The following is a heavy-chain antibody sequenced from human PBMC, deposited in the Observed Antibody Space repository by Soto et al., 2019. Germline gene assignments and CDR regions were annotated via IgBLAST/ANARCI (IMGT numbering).Heavy chain of an antibody. CDR3: ARVLRGTYYCYGMDV. CDR2: IYYSGST. D-gene: IGHD3-3*01. J-gene: IGHJ6*02. V-gene: IGHV4-39*01. Sequence: SETLSLTCTVSGGSISSSSYYWGWIRQPPGKGLEWIGSIYYSGSTYYNPSLKSRVTISVDTSKNQFSLKLSSVTAADTAVYYCARVLRGTYYCYGMDVWGQGTTVTVSS. CDR1: GGSISSSSYY.